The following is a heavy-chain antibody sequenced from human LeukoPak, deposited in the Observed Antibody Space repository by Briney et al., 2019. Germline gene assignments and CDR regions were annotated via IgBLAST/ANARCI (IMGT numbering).Heavy chain of an antibody. CDR1: GGSFSGYY. Sequence: KASETLSLTCAVYGGSFSGYYWSGIRQPPGKGLEWIGEINHSGSTNYNPSLKSRVTISVDTSKNQFSLKLSSVTAADTAVYYCARLHYYDSSGYQDYWGQGTLVTVSS. V-gene: IGHV4-34*01. CDR3: ARLHYYDSSGYQDY. D-gene: IGHD3-22*01. J-gene: IGHJ4*02. CDR2: INHSGST.